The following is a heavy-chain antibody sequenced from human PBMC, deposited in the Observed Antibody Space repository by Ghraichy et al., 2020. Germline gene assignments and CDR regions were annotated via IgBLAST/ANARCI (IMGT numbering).Heavy chain of an antibody. V-gene: IGHV3-23*01. CDR1: GFTFSSYA. CDR3: AKVETYYYDNSDKYYFDY. CDR2: ISGSGGST. J-gene: IGHJ4*02. D-gene: IGHD3-22*01. Sequence: GGSLRLSCAASGFTFSSYAMSWVRQAPGKGLEWVSAISGSGGSTYYADSVKGRFTISRDNSKNTLYLQMNSLRAEDTAVYYCAKVETYYYDNSDKYYFDYWGQGTLVTVSS.